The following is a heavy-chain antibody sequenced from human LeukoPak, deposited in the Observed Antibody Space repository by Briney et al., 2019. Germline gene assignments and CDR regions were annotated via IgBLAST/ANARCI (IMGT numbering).Heavy chain of an antibody. D-gene: IGHD6-6*01. CDR2: FDPEDGET. Sequence: ASVKVSCKVSGYTLTELSMHWVRQAPGKGLEWMGGFDPEDGETIYAQTFQGRVTMTEDTSTDTAYMELSSLRSDDTAVYYCASGIAARPGLDYYYYYMDVWGKGTTVTVSS. J-gene: IGHJ6*03. CDR1: GYTLTELS. CDR3: ASGIAARPGLDYYYYYMDV. V-gene: IGHV1-24*01.